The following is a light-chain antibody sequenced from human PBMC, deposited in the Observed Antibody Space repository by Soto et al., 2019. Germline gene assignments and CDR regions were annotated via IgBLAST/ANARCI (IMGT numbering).Light chain of an antibody. CDR3: QQYNNWPPKQYT. CDR1: QSVSSN. V-gene: IGKV3-15*01. CDR2: GAS. J-gene: IGKJ2*01. Sequence: EIVMTQSPATLSVSPGERATLSCRASQSVSSNLAWYQHKPGQAPRLLIYGASTRATGIPDRFSASGSGTDFSLTISSLQSEDFAVYYCQQYNNWPPKQYTFGQGTKLEIK.